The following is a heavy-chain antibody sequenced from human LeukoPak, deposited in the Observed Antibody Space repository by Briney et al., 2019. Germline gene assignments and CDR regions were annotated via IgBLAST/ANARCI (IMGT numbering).Heavy chain of an antibody. Sequence: ASVKVSCKASGYTFNSFDINWVRQAPGQGLEWMGWINPNSGGTNYAQKFQGRVSMTRDTSISTAYMELSRLTFDDTAVYYCARAGVWDYDDSSGYHNGAFDIWGQGTMVTVSS. D-gene: IGHD3-22*01. CDR2: INPNSGGT. J-gene: IGHJ3*02. CDR3: ARAGVWDYDDSSGYHNGAFDI. V-gene: IGHV1-2*02. CDR1: GYTFNSFD.